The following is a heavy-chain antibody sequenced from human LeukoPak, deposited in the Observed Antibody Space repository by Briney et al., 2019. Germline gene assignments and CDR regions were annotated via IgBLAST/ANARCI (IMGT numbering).Heavy chain of an antibody. CDR1: GFSFSEYY. CDR3: ARHSEGPVNDAFDI. D-gene: IGHD2-2*01. CDR2: LSSSGRYT. J-gene: IGHJ3*02. Sequence: GGSLRLSCAASGFSFSEYYTTWIRQAPGKGLEWVSNLSSSGRYTNYADSVGGRFTISRDNAKKSLYLQMNSLRAEDTAVYYCARHSEGPVNDAFDIWGQGTKVTVSS. V-gene: IGHV3-11*03.